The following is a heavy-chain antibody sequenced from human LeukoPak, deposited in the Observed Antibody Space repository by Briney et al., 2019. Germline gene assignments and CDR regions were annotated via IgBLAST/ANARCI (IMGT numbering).Heavy chain of an antibody. CDR2: ISYDGSNK. CDR1: GFTFSSYA. J-gene: IGHJ4*02. D-gene: IGHD1-26*01. V-gene: IGHV3-30-3*01. CDR3: ARDMASGSYYAPFDY. Sequence: GGSLRLSCAASGFTFSSYAMHWVRQAPGKGLEWVAVISYDGSNKYYAGSVKGRFTISRDNSKNTLYLQMNSLRAEDTAVYYCARDMASGSYYAPFDYWGQGTLVTVSS.